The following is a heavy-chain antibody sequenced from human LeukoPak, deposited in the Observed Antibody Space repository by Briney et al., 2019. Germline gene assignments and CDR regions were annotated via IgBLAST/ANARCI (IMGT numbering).Heavy chain of an antibody. CDR2: IIPIFGTA. V-gene: IGHV1-69*05. Sequence: GSSVKVSCKASGGTFSSYAIGWVRQAPGQGLEWMGGIIPIFGTANYAQKFQGRVTITTDESTSTAYMELSSLRSEDTAVYYCARALTYYDILTGYYKESNFDYWGQGTLVTVSS. CDR1: GGTFSSYA. CDR3: ARALTYYDILTGYYKESNFDY. D-gene: IGHD3-9*01. J-gene: IGHJ4*02.